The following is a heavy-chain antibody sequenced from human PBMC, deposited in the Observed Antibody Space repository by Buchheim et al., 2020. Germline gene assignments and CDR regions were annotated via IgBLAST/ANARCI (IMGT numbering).Heavy chain of an antibody. CDR3: AKDREYSGYDYFDRASDRPNPIYYYYGMDV. CDR2: ISYDGSNK. D-gene: IGHD5-12*01. Sequence: QVQLVESGGGVVQPGRSLRLSCAASGFTFSSYGMHWVRQAPGKGLEWVAVISYDGSNKYYADSVKGRFTISRDNSKNTLYLQMNSLRAEDTAVYYCAKDREYSGYDYFDRASDRPNPIYYYYGMDVWGQGTT. V-gene: IGHV3-30*18. CDR1: GFTFSSYG. J-gene: IGHJ6*02.